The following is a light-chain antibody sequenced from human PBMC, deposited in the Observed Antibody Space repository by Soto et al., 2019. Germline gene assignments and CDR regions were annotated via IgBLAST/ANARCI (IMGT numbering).Light chain of an antibody. Sequence: DIQMTQSPSSLSASVGDRVTITCRASQGISSFLAWFQQKPGKAPKSLIYDASTLQNGVSSRFSGSGSDTHFTLTLSSMQPEDFATYYCQQYHSYPASFGQGTKVEIK. J-gene: IGKJ1*01. CDR3: QQYHSYPAS. CDR2: DAS. V-gene: IGKV1-16*01. CDR1: QGISSF.